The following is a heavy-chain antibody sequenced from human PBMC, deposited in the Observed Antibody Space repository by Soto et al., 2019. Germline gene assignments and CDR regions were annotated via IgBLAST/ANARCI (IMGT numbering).Heavy chain of an antibody. Sequence: PSETLSLTCAVYGGSISTSNWGSWVRQPPGKGLEWIGEVYRTGSTNYNPSLESRLTISVDKSKNQFSLKLTSVTAADTAVYYCARARATIAAAAIFDCWGQGTLVTVSS. CDR2: VYRTGST. V-gene: IGHV4-4*02. J-gene: IGHJ4*02. CDR3: ARARATIAAAAIFDC. CDR1: GGSISTSNW. D-gene: IGHD6-13*01.